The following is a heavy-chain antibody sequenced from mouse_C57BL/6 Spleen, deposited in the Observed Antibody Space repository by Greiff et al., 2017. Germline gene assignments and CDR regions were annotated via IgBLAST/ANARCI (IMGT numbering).Heavy chain of an antibody. V-gene: IGHV1-64*01. CDR2: IHPNSGST. Sequence: QVHVKQPGAELVKPGASVKLSCKASGYTFTSYWMHWVKQRPGQGLEWIGMIHPNSGSTNYNEKFKSKATLTVDKSSSTAYMQLSSLTSEDSAVYYCARWELFAYWGQGTLVTVSA. D-gene: IGHD4-1*01. CDR1: GYTFTSYW. CDR3: ARWELFAY. J-gene: IGHJ3*01.